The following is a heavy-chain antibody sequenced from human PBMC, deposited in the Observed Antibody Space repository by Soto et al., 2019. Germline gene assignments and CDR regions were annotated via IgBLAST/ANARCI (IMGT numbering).Heavy chain of an antibody. CDR1: GGSFSGYS. V-gene: IGHV4-34*01. D-gene: IGHD5-18*01. J-gene: IGHJ4*02. CDR2: INHSGST. CDR3: ARGGYNYGYDY. Sequence: SETLSLTCAVYGGSFSGYSWSWIRQPPGKGLEWIGEINHSGSTNYNPSLKSRVTISVDTSKNQFSPKLSSVTAADTAVYYCARGGYNYGYDYWGQGTLVTVSS.